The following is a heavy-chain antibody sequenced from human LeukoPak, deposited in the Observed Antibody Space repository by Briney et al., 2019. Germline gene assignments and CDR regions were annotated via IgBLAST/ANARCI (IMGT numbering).Heavy chain of an antibody. CDR2: ISVYNGHT. V-gene: IGHV1-18*01. CDR3: AGEGGTYCGGGPCFSNNGYYGGLNY. D-gene: IGHD2-15*01. Sequence: ASVKVSCKASGYSFISYGISWVRQAPGQGLEWMGWISVYNGHTNYAQKFQGRVTLTTDTSTSTAYMELRSLRSDDTAVYYCAGEGGTYCGGGPCFSNNGYYGGLNYWGQGTLVTVSS. CDR1: GYSFISYG. J-gene: IGHJ4*02.